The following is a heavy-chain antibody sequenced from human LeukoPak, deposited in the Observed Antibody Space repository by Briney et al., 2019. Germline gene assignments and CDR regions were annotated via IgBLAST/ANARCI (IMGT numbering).Heavy chain of an antibody. Sequence: GRSLRLSCAASGFTFDDYAMHWVRQAPGKGLEWVSGISWNSGSIGYADSVKGRFTISRDNAKNSLYLQMNSLRAEDTALYYCAKDTIAAAGTSFDYWGQGTLVTVSS. CDR1: GFTFDDYA. D-gene: IGHD6-13*01. V-gene: IGHV3-9*01. J-gene: IGHJ4*02. CDR3: AKDTIAAAGTSFDY. CDR2: ISWNSGSI.